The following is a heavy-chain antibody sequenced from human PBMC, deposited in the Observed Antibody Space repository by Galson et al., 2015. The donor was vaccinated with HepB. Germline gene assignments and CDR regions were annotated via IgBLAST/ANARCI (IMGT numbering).Heavy chain of an antibody. V-gene: IGHV3-30-3*01. CDR2: ISYDGSNK. CDR3: ARDQEAIVGAALDFDY. J-gene: IGHJ4*02. CDR1: GFTFSSYA. D-gene: IGHD1-26*01. Sequence: SLRLSCSASGFTFSSYAMHWVRQAPGKGLEWVAVISYDGSNKYYADSVKGRFTISRDNSKNTLYLQMNSLRAEDTAVYYCARDQEAIVGAALDFDYWGQGTLVTVSS.